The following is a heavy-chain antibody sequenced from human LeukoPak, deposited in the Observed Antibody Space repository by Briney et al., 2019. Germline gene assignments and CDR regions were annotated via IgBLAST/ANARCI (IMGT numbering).Heavy chain of an antibody. CDR3: ARGRGEPYSAYYYYYMDV. Sequence: SVKVSCKASGGTFSSYAISWVRQAPGQGLEWMGGIIPIFGTANYAQKFQGRVTITADKSTSTAYMELSSLRSEDTAVYYCARGRGEPYSAYYYYYMDVWGKGTTVTVSS. V-gene: IGHV1-69*06. CDR2: IIPIFGTA. J-gene: IGHJ6*03. D-gene: IGHD1-14*01. CDR1: GGTFSSYA.